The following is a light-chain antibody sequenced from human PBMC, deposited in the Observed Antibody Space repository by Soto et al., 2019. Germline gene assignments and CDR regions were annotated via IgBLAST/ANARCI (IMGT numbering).Light chain of an antibody. Sequence: DIQMTQSPSTLSASVGDRVTITCRASQSISSWLAWYQQKPGKAPKLLIYDASSLESGVPSRFSGSGSGTEFTITISSLQPDDFATYYCQRYNSYSLYTFGQGTKLEIK. CDR2: DAS. CDR1: QSISSW. V-gene: IGKV1-5*01. J-gene: IGKJ2*01. CDR3: QRYNSYSLYT.